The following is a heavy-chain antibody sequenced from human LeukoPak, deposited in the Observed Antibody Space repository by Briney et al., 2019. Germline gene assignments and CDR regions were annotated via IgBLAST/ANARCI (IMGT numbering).Heavy chain of an antibody. V-gene: IGHV1-24*01. Sequence: ASVEVSCKVSGYTLTELSMHWVRQAPGKGLEWMGDFDPEDGETIYAQKFQGRVTMTEDTSTDTAYMELSSLRSEDTAVYYCATAPHQYYYDSSGSHFDYWGQGTLVTVSS. J-gene: IGHJ4*01. CDR2: FDPEDGET. D-gene: IGHD3-22*01. CDR3: ATAPHQYYYDSSGSHFDY. CDR1: GYTLTELS.